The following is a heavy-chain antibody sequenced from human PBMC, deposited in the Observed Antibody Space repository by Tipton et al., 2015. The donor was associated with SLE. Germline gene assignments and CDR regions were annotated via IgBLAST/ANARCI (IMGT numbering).Heavy chain of an antibody. CDR1: RGSFSGYH. J-gene: IGHJ3*01. CDR2: INYSGST. D-gene: IGHD3-10*01. CDR3: ARGVAHYFDSGSFDV. V-gene: IGHV4-34*01. Sequence: GLVKPSETLSLTCAMYRGSFSGYHWSWIRQTPGKGLEWIGEINYSGSTNYNPSLKSRATISIDPSRNQLSLKLSSVTAADTAVYFCARGVAHYFDSGSFDVWGQGTLVTVSS.